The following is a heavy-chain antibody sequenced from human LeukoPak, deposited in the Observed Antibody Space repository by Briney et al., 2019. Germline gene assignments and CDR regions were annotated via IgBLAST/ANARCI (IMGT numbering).Heavy chain of an antibody. Sequence: GGSLRLSCAASGFTFSSYEMNWVRRAPGKGLEWVSYISSSGSTIYYADSVKGRFTISRDNAKNSLYLQMNSLRAEDTAVYYCAREDPATGNYWGQGTLVTVSS. J-gene: IGHJ4*02. CDR3: AREDPATGNY. CDR2: ISSSGSTI. D-gene: IGHD3-10*01. CDR1: GFTFSSYE. V-gene: IGHV3-48*03.